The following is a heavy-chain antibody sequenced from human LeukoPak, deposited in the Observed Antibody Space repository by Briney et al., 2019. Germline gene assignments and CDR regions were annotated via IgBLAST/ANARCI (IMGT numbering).Heavy chain of an antibody. D-gene: IGHD6-25*01. CDR3: ARHSGRGNAFDI. CDR1: GGSISNYY. V-gene: IGHV4-59*08. CDR2: IYYSGST. Sequence: PSETLSLTCTVSGGSISNYYWSWIRQPPGKGLEWIGYIYYSGSTNYKPSLKSRVNISVDTSKTQISLNMRSVTAADTAVYYCARHSGRGNAFDIWGQGTRVTVSS. J-gene: IGHJ3*02.